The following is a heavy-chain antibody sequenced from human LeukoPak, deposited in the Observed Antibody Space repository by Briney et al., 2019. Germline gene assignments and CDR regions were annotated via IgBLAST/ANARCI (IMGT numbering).Heavy chain of an antibody. V-gene: IGHV1-2*02. Sequence: ASVKVSCKASVYTFSDYYMHWVRQAPAQGLEWMAWISPDSVEKKYAQKFQGRVTMTRDTSISTAYMELSRLTSDDTAVYYCARKRGVGVDTNAFDIWGQGTMVTVSS. D-gene: IGHD3-3*01. CDR2: ISPDSVEK. CDR3: ARKRGVGVDTNAFDI. CDR1: VYTFSDYY. J-gene: IGHJ3*02.